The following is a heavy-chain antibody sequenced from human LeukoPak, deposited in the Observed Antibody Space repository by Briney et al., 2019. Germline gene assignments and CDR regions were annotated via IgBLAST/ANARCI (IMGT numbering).Heavy chain of an antibody. CDR1: GFSFSDAW. J-gene: IGHJ4*02. CDR3: TTDNPHFDY. V-gene: IGHV3-15*01. CDR2: IKSESDRGST. Sequence: PGGSLRLSCAASGFSFSDAWMTWVRQAPGKGLEWVGRIKSESDRGSTDYTAPVKGRFTISRDDSKNTLFLQMNSLKTEDTAVYFCTTDNPHFDYWGQGTLVTVSS.